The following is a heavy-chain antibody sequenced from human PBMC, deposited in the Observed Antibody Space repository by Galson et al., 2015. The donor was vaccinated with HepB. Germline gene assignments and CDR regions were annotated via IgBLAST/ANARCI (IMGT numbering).Heavy chain of an antibody. CDR1: GGSISSYY. CDR3: ARLPIERYSSGWYG. D-gene: IGHD6-19*01. J-gene: IGHJ4*02. CDR2: IYYSGST. Sequence: SETLSLTCTVSGGSISSYYWSWIRQPPGKGLEWIGYIYYSGSTNYNPSLKSRVTISVDTSKNQFSLKLSSVTAADTAVYYCARLPIERYSSGWYGWGQGTLVTVSS. V-gene: IGHV4-59*08.